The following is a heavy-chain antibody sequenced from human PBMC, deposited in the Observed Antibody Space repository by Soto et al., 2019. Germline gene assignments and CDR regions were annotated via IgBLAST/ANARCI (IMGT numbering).Heavy chain of an antibody. V-gene: IGHV1-46*01. Sequence: ASVKVSCKAPRDTFTSYYINWVRQSPVQGLEWIGVINPHGGSTVYAQKFQGRVTMTRDTSASTVYMELSSLRSEDTAVYYCARSSGGNFGIIIEGTNSFAPWGQGTLVTVSS. CDR1: RDTFTSYY. J-gene: IGHJ5*02. CDR2: INPHGGST. CDR3: ARSSGGNFGIIIEGTNSFAP. D-gene: IGHD1-26*01.